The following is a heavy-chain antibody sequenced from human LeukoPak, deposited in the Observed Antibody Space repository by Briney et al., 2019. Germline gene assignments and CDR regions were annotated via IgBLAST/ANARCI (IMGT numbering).Heavy chain of an antibody. J-gene: IGHJ4*02. V-gene: IGHV3-30*18. CDR1: GFILSGYG. CDR3: AKDVEG. Sequence: GGCLRLSCAASGFILSGYGMYWVRQAPGRGLKWVGIISNEGSNQYYADSVRARFSISRDNSKNTVYLQMNDLRGEDTAVYYCAKDVEGWGQGTLVIVS. CDR2: ISNEGSNQ.